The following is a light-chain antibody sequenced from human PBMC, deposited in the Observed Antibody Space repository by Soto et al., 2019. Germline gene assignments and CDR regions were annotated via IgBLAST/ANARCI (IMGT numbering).Light chain of an antibody. CDR2: GTS. J-gene: IGKJ1*01. Sequence: EIALNQSQDTLCLCSGEQATLSCRASQSVSSSFIAWFQQKPGQAPRLLIYGTSSRATGIPDRFSGSGSGTDFTLTINGLEPEDFAMYFCQQYGTSPWTFGQGTKVDI. CDR3: QQYGTSPWT. V-gene: IGKV3-20*01. CDR1: QSVSSSF.